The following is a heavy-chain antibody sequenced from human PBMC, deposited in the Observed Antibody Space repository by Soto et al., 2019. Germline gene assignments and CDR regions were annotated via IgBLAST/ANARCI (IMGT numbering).Heavy chain of an antibody. J-gene: IGHJ4*02. CDR2: IRSKADNYAT. CDR1: GFTFSASA. CDR3: TEGSCSGGRCGLGDD. V-gene: IGHV3-73*02. D-gene: IGHD2-15*01. Sequence: EVQLVESGGGLVQPGGSLKLSCAASGFTFSASAMHWVRQASGKGLEWVGRIRSKADNYATAYAASVKGRFTISRDDSKNTAYLQMDSLKTEDTAMYYCTEGSCSGGRCGLGDDWGQGTLVTVSS.